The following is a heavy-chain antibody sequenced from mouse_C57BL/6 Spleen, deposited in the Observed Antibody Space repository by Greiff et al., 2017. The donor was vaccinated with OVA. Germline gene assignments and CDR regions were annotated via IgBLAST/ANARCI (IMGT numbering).Heavy chain of an antibody. CDR2: INPGSGGT. V-gene: IGHV1-54*01. Sequence: QVQLQQSGAELVRPGTSVKVSCKASGYAFTNYLIEWVKQRPGQGLEWIGVINPGSGGTNYNEKFKGKATLTADKSSSTAYMQLSSLTSEDSAVYFCARLSYYGYDENYFDYWGQGTTLTVSS. CDR3: ARLSYYGYDENYFDY. D-gene: IGHD2-2*01. J-gene: IGHJ2*01. CDR1: GYAFTNYL.